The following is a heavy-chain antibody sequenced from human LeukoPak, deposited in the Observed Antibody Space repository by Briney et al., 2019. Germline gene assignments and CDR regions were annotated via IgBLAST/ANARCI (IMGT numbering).Heavy chain of an antibody. J-gene: IGHJ6*02. D-gene: IGHD3-22*01. CDR1: GFTFNEHS. Sequence: GGSLRLSCAASGFTFNEHSMHWVRQTPGKGLEWVSFISWDGSNTFYADSVKGRFTISRDNSKDSVYLQMNSLRTEDTALYYCAKHHSSGSLMDVWGQGTTVIVSS. V-gene: IGHV3-43*01. CDR3: AKHHSSGSLMDV. CDR2: ISWDGSNT.